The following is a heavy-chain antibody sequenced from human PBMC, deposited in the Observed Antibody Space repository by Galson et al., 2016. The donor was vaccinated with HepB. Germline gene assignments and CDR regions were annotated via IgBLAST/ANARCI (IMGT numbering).Heavy chain of an antibody. CDR1: DFSFRSYA. Sequence: SLRLSCAASDFSFRSYAMAWVRQAPGKGLEWVSTITGGAGTTFYADSVKGRFSISRDNSKNTLHLQITGLRAEDTAGYYCARAAGGVMGSYYFDYWGQGTLVTVSS. CDR3: ARAAGGVMGSYYFDY. D-gene: IGHD3-16*01. CDR2: ITGGAGTT. V-gene: IGHV3-23*01. J-gene: IGHJ4*02.